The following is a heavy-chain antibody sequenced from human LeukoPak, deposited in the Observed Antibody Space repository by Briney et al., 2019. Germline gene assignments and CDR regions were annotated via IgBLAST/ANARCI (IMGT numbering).Heavy chain of an antibody. V-gene: IGHV1-46*01. Sequence: GASVKVSCKASGYTFTSYYMHWVRQAPGQGLEWMGIINPSGGSTSYAQKFQGRVTMTRDTSTSTVYMELSSLRSEDTAVYYCATLPPRTSSSSWYGDYWGQGTLVTVSS. CDR3: ATLPPRTSSSSWYGDY. J-gene: IGHJ4*02. CDR1: GYTFTSYY. D-gene: IGHD6-13*01. CDR2: INPSGGST.